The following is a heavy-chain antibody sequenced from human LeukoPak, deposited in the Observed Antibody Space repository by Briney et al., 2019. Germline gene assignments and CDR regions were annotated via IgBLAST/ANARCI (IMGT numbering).Heavy chain of an antibody. V-gene: IGHV3-9*01. D-gene: IGHD6-13*01. Sequence: PGGSLRLSCAASGFTFDDYAMHWVRQAPGKGLEWVSGISWNSGSIGYADSVKGRFTISRDNAKNSLYLQMNSLRAEDTALYYCAKAAGRGQQLVPFDYWGRGTLVTVSS. J-gene: IGHJ4*02. CDR2: ISWNSGSI. CDR1: GFTFDDYA. CDR3: AKAAGRGQQLVPFDY.